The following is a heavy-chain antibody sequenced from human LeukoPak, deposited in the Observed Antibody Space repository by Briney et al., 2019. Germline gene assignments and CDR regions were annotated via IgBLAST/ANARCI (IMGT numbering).Heavy chain of an antibody. V-gene: IGHV4-59*01. CDR3: ARGVTIFGVVTPPYDAFDI. CDR1: GGSISSYY. D-gene: IGHD3-3*01. Sequence: KPSETLSLTCTVSGGSISSYYWSWIRQPPGKGLEWIGYIYYSGSTNYNPSLKSRVTISVDTSKNQFSLKLSSVTAADTAVYYCARGVTIFGVVTPPYDAFDIWGQGTMVTGSS. J-gene: IGHJ3*02. CDR2: IYYSGST.